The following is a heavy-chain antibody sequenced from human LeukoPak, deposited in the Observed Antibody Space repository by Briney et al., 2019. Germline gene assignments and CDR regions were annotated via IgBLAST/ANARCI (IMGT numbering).Heavy chain of an antibody. V-gene: IGHV5-51*01. CDR2: IYPDDSDT. D-gene: IGHD6-13*01. Sequence: GESLKISFKGSGYSFTSYWIGWVRQMPGKGLEWMGIIYPDDSDTRYSPSFQGQVTISADKSISTAYLQWSSLKASDTAMYYCARQAHLAAATTGNYYYYMDVWGKGTTVTVSS. CDR3: ARQAHLAAATTGNYYYYMDV. J-gene: IGHJ6*03. CDR1: GYSFTSYW.